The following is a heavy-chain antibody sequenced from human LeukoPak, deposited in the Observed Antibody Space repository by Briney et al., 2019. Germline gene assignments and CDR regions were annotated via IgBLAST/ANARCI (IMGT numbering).Heavy chain of an antibody. CDR2: ISGSGGST. D-gene: IGHD5-18*01. Sequence: GGSLRLSCAASGFTFSSYAMSWVRQAPGKGLEWVSAISGSGGSTYYADSVKGRFTISRDNSKNTLYLQMNSLRAEDTAVYYCAGGYSYGRIFDYWGQGTLVTVSS. CDR3: AGGYSYGRIFDY. J-gene: IGHJ4*02. V-gene: IGHV3-23*01. CDR1: GFTFSSYA.